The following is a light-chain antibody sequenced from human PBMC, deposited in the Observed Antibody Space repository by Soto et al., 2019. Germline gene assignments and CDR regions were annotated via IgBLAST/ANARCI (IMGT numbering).Light chain of an antibody. J-gene: IGKJ2*01. V-gene: IGKV1-5*03. CDR3: QKYNTYS. Sequence: DIQMTQSPSTLSASVGDRVSITCRASQSLNSWLAWYQQKPGKAPKLLIYKTSTLESGVPSRFSGSGSGTEFTLTISNLQTDDFATHDCQKYNTYSFGQGTKLEIK. CDR2: KTS. CDR1: QSLNSW.